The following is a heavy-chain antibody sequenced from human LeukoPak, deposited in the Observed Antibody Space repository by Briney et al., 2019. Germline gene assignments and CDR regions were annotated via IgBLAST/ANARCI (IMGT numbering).Heavy chain of an antibody. J-gene: IGHJ4*02. CDR3: ARDPIAGELDY. CDR1: GFTFSSYS. D-gene: IGHD3-10*01. Sequence: GGSLRLSCAASGFTFSSYSMNWVRQAPGKGLEWVSSISSSSSYIYYADSVKGRFTISRDNAKNSLYLQMNSLRAEDTAVYCCARDPIAGELDYWGQGTLVTVSS. V-gene: IGHV3-21*01. CDR2: ISSSSSYI.